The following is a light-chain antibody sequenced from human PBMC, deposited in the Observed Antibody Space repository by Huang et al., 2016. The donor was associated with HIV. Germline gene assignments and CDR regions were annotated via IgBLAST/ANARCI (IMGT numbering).Light chain of an antibody. Sequence: EIVMTQSPATLSVSPGERVTLSCRANRSVSNNLAWYQQRPGQAPMLLIYGSSTRAPGIPARFSGSGSVTDFSLTISSLQSEDFALYYCHQYNIWLLSFGGGTRVDI. CDR1: RSVSNN. V-gene: IGKV3-15*01. CDR3: HQYNIWLLS. J-gene: IGKJ4*01. CDR2: GSS.